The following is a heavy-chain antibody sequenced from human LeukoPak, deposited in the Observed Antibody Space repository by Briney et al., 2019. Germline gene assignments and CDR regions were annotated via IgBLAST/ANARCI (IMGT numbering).Heavy chain of an antibody. CDR1: GYTFTSYG. V-gene: IGHV1-18*01. CDR2: ISAYNGNT. CDR3: ARDTYYYDSSGYVGSRIPFDY. J-gene: IGHJ4*02. Sequence: ASVKASCKASGYTFTSYGISWVRQAPGQGLEWMGWISAYNGNTNYAQKLQGRVTMTTDTSTSTAYMELRSLRSDDTAVYYCARDTYYYDSSGYVGSRIPFDYWGQGTLVTVSS. D-gene: IGHD3-22*01.